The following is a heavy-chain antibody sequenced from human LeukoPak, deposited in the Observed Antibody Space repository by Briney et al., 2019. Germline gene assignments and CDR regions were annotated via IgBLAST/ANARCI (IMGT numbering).Heavy chain of an antibody. CDR2: INSDGSST. CDR1: GFTFSSYW. CDR3: ARVNYDSSGYHYFFDD. J-gene: IGHJ4*02. V-gene: IGHV3-74*01. D-gene: IGHD3-22*01. Sequence: GGSLRLSCAASGFTFSSYWMRWVRQAPGKGLVWVSRINSDGSSTSYADSVKGRFTISRDNAKNTLYLQMNSLRAEDTALYYCARVNYDSSGYHYFFDDWGQGTLVTVSS.